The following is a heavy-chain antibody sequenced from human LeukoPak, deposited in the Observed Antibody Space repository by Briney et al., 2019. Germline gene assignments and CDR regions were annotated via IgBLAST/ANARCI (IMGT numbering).Heavy chain of an antibody. CDR2: ITSSSSYI. CDR1: GFTFSSYN. J-gene: IGHJ4*02. CDR3: ARGHSGSYGG. V-gene: IGHV3-21*01. D-gene: IGHD1-26*01. Sequence: PGGSLRLSCAASGFTFSSYNMNWVRQAPGKGLEWVSSITSSSSYIYYADSVKGRFTISRDNAKNSLYLQINSLRAEDTAVYYCARGHSGSYGGWGQGTLVTVSS.